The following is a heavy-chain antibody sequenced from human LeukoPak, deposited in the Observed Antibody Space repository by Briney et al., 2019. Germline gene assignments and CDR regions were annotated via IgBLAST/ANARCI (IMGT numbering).Heavy chain of an antibody. CDR2: IYPGDSDT. D-gene: IGHD5-12*01. J-gene: IGHJ4*02. CDR1: GYSFTSYW. CDR3: ARHLDIVATILDY. V-gene: IGHV5-51*01. Sequence: GESLKISCKGSGYSFTSYWIGWVRQMPGKGLEWMGIIYPGDSDTRYSPSFQGQVTISADKSISTAYLQWSSLKASDTAMYYSARHLDIVATILDYWGQGTLVTVSS.